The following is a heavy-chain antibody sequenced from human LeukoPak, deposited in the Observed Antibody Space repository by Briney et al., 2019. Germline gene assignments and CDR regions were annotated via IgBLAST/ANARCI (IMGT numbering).Heavy chain of an antibody. CDR3: AGSGDYPARIDY. D-gene: IGHD4-17*01. Sequence: PGGSLRLSCSASGFTFSSYAMHWVRQAPGKGLEYVSAISSNGGSTYYADSVKGRFTISRDNSKNTLYLQMNSLRAEDTAVYYCAGSGDYPARIDYWGQGTLVTVSS. CDR1: GFTFSSYA. V-gene: IGHV3-64*04. J-gene: IGHJ4*02. CDR2: ISSNGGST.